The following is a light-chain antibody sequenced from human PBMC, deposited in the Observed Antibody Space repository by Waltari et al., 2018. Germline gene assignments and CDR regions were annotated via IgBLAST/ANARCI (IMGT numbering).Light chain of an antibody. V-gene: IGKV3-20*01. Sequence: EIVLTQFLGTLSLSPGETATRSCRASQSVGSTYLAWYQQKPGQAPRLLIYGASSRATGIPDRFSGSGSGTDFTLTINRLEPEDFAVYYCQHSAGSPLFTFGPGTKVDIK. CDR2: GAS. J-gene: IGKJ3*01. CDR1: QSVGSTY. CDR3: QHSAGSPLFT.